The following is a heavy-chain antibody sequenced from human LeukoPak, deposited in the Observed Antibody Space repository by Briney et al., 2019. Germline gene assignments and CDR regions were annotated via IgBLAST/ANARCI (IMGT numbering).Heavy chain of an antibody. CDR3: AILSLYCSSTSCYLGHFDY. V-gene: IGHV4-59*01. J-gene: IGHJ4*02. Sequence: SETLSLTCTVSGGSISSYYWSWIRQPPGKGLEWIGYIYYSGSTNYNPSLKSRVTISVDTSKNQFSLKLSSVTAADMAVYYCAILSLYCSSTSCYLGHFDYWGQGTLVTVSS. CDR2: IYYSGST. D-gene: IGHD2-2*01. CDR1: GGSISSYY.